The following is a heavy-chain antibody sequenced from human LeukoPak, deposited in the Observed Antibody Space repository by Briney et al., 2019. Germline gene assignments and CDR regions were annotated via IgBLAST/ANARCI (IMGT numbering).Heavy chain of an antibody. D-gene: IGHD6-13*01. CDR2: INPNSGGT. Sequence: ASVKVSCKASGYTFTGYYMHWVRQAPGQGREWMGRINPNSGGTNYAQKFQGRVTMTRHTSISTAYMELSRLRSDDTAVYYCARVGRGIAAAGFLVGFDYWGQGTLVTVSS. V-gene: IGHV1-2*06. J-gene: IGHJ4*02. CDR3: ARVGRGIAAAGFLVGFDY. CDR1: GYTFTGYY.